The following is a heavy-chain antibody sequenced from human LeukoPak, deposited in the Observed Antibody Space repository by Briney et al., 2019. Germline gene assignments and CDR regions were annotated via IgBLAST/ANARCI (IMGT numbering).Heavy chain of an antibody. J-gene: IGHJ6*03. Sequence: GGSLRLSCAASGFTFKNHAMNWVRQAPGKGLEWVSGISYTGGTTYYADSVKGRFTISRDNSMDTLYVQMNNLRVEDTAVYYCAKGPPLRDDSRSGSNYYFYMDVWGKGTTVTVSS. CDR3: AKGPPLRDDSRSGSNYYFYMDV. D-gene: IGHD3-3*01. V-gene: IGHV3-23*01. CDR2: ISYTGGTT. CDR1: GFTFKNHA.